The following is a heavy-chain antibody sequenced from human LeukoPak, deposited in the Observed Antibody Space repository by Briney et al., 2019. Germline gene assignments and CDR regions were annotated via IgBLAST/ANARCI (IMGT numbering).Heavy chain of an antibody. Sequence: SETLSLTCTVSGGSISSGDYYWSWIRQPPGKGLEWIGEINHSGSTNYNPSLNSRVPISVDTSKNQFSLKLSSVSAADTAVYYCARGFKWLSGNWFDPWGQGTLVTVSS. V-gene: IGHV4-39*07. CDR2: INHSGST. D-gene: IGHD3-22*01. CDR1: GGSISSGDYY. CDR3: ARGFKWLSGNWFDP. J-gene: IGHJ5*02.